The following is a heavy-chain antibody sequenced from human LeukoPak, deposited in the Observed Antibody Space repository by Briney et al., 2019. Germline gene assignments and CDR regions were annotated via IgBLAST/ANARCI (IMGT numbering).Heavy chain of an antibody. J-gene: IGHJ6*02. D-gene: IGHD3-9*01. V-gene: IGHV1-18*01. CDR1: GYTFTSYG. Sequence: ASVKVSCKASGYTFTSYGISWVRQAPGQGLEWMGWISAYNGNTNYAQKLQGRVTMTTDTSTSTAYMELRSLRSDDTAVYYCARGVRYFDWLLYSDYYYYGMDVWGQGTTVTVSS. CDR2: ISAYNGNT. CDR3: ARGVRYFDWLLYSDYYYYGMDV.